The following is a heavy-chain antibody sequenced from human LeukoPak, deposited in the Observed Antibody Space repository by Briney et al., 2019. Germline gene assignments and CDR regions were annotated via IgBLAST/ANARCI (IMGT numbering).Heavy chain of an antibody. Sequence: GASVKVSCKASGYTFTGYYMHWVRQAPGQGREWMGWINPNSGGTNYVQKFQGRVTMTRDTSISTAYMELSRLRSDDTAVYYCARGGDYYDSSGYDLFDYWGQGTLVTVSS. V-gene: IGHV1-2*02. CDR3: ARGGDYYDSSGYDLFDY. J-gene: IGHJ4*02. D-gene: IGHD3-22*01. CDR2: INPNSGGT. CDR1: GYTFTGYY.